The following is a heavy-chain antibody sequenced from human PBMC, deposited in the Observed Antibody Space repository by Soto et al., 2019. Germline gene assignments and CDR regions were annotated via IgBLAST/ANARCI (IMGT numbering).Heavy chain of an antibody. CDR3: ATFYGSGNYYQDY. CDR2: FYYSGST. V-gene: IGHV4-39*01. J-gene: IGHJ4*02. Sequence: QLQLQESGPGLVKPSETLSLTCTVSGGSIRSNSYYWTWIRQPPGKGLEWIGSFYYSGSTSFTPSLKRRVTISVDTSKNQFSLKLSSVTAADTAVYYCATFYGSGNYYQDYWGQGTLVTVSS. CDR1: GGSIRSNSYY. D-gene: IGHD3-10*01.